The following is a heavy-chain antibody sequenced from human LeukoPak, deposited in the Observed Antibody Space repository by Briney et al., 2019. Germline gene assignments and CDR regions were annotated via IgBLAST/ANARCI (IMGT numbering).Heavy chain of an antibody. D-gene: IGHD2-15*01. CDR2: ISGSGGST. Sequence: GGSLRLSCAASGFTFSSYAMSWVRQAPGEGLEWVSTISGSGGSTYYADSVKGRFTISRDNSKNTLYLHMNSLRADDTGVYYCAKDEVGTSWGQGTLVTVSS. CDR3: AKDEVGTS. V-gene: IGHV3-23*01. J-gene: IGHJ5*02. CDR1: GFTFSSYA.